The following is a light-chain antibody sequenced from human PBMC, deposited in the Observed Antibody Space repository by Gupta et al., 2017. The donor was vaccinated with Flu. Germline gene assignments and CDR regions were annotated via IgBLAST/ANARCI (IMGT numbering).Light chain of an antibody. J-gene: IGKJ1*01. CDR1: QNVGSN. CDR2: RAS. V-gene: IGKV3-15*01. Sequence: PATLSVSPGERVTLACRARQNVGSNVAWYQQKPGQGPRLVICRASTSASGIPPRFSGSGSGTEFTLTISSRQSEDFAVYYCQLANYWPRTFGRGTKVEIK. CDR3: QLANYWPRT.